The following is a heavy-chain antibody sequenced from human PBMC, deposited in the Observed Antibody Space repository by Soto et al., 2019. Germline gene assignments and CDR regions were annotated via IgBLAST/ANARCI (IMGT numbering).Heavy chain of an antibody. CDR3: VKRRSYDRTNYDHFDY. CDR1: GFSFSTYP. V-gene: IGHV3-23*01. J-gene: IGHJ4*02. D-gene: IGHD3-22*01. Sequence: GGSLRLSCATSGFSFSTYPMSWVRQAPGKGLEWVTAISANGRGTSYADSVKGRITILRDNSKNTLFLQMNSLRADDTAVYFCVKRRSYDRTNYDHFDYSGQGTLVTVYS. CDR2: ISANGRGT.